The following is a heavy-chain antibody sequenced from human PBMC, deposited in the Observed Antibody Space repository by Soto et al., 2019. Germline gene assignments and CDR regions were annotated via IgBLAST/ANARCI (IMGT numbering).Heavy chain of an antibody. CDR1: GFTFNNFV. CDR3: AKGGTSHIYGIDV. V-gene: IGHV3-23*01. Sequence: EVQVLETGGGLVQPGGSLRLYCVASGFTFNNFVMNWVRQAPGKGLEWVAIIGGIGQYAYYADSVNGRFTFSRDNSKNTVYLEMNSLRAEDTAIYFCAKGGTSHIYGIDVWGPGTTVTVS. CDR2: IGGIGQYA. D-gene: IGHD2-2*01. J-gene: IGHJ6*02.